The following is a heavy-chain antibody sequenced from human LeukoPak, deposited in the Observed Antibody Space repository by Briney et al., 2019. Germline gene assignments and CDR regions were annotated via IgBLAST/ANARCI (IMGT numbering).Heavy chain of an antibody. CDR1: AFAFSVSA. CDR2: ISHDGVTT. D-gene: IGHD6-19*01. V-gene: IGHV3-64D*09. Sequence: PGGSLRLSCSASAFAFSVSAMQRVRQPPGKGLEYVSAISHDGVTTYYADSVKGRFTISRDNSKNTLYLQMSSLRPDDTAVYYCVTLAVAGYWGLGTVVTVSS. CDR3: VTLAVAGY. J-gene: IGHJ4*02.